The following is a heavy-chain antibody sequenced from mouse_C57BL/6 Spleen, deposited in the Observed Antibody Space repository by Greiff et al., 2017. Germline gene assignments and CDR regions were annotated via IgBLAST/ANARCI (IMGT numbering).Heavy chain of an antibody. D-gene: IGHD4-1*01. CDR3: ARHPGAAWFGY. CDR2: ISSGGSYT. V-gene: IGHV5-6*01. J-gene: IGHJ3*01. CDR1: GFTFSSYG. Sequence: EVKLMESGGDLVKPGGSLKLSCAASGFTFSSYGMSWVRQTPDKRLEWVATISSGGSYTYYPDRVKGRFTIARDNAKNTLYLQLSSLKSEDTAMYYCARHPGAAWFGYWGQGTLVTVSA.